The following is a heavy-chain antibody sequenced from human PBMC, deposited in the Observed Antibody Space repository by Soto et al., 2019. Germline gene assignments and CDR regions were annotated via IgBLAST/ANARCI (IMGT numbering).Heavy chain of an antibody. CDR3: AKDMGWGSPDAFDI. Sequence: EVQLVESGGGLVQPGRSLRLSCAASGFTFDDYAMHWVRQAPGKGLEWVSGISWNSGSIGYADSVKGRFTISRDNAKNSLYLQMNSLRAEDTALYYCAKDMGWGSPDAFDIWGQGTMVTVSS. D-gene: IGHD3-16*01. V-gene: IGHV3-9*01. CDR2: ISWNSGSI. CDR1: GFTFDDYA. J-gene: IGHJ3*02.